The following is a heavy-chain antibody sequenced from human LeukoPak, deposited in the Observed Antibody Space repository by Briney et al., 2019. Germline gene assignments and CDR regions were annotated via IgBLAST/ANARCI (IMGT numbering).Heavy chain of an antibody. J-gene: IGHJ4*02. Sequence: GESLKISCEGSGYNFTNNWIGSVRQMPGKGLEWMGIIYPGDSDTRYSPSFQGQVTISADKSISTAYLQWSSLKASDTAMYYCASGSLSHYGGNPPSGPVDYWGQGTLVTVSS. CDR1: GYNFTNNW. V-gene: IGHV5-51*01. D-gene: IGHD4-23*01. CDR2: IYPGDSDT. CDR3: ASGSLSHYGGNPPSGPVDY.